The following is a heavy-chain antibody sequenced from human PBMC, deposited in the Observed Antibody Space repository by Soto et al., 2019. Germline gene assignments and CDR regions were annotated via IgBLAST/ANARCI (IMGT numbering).Heavy chain of an antibody. J-gene: IGHJ4*02. CDR2: IKEDGSER. V-gene: IGHV3-7*01. Sequence: GGSLRLSCAGSGFTFSTYWMTWVRQAPGKGLEWVANIKEDGSERYYVDSVKGRFTISRDNAKNSLYLQMNSLRAEDTAVYYCVGRNVFDYWGQGTLVTVSS. CDR1: GFTFSTYW. CDR3: VGRNVFDY.